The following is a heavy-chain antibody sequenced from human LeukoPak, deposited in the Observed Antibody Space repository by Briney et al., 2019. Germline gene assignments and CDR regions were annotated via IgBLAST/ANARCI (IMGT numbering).Heavy chain of an antibody. CDR1: GGSFSGYY. V-gene: IGHV4-34*01. D-gene: IGHD2-2*01. CDR3: AGPPSGRHIRGYRSSTSCLDV. Sequence: PSETLSLTCAVYGGSFSGYYWSWIRQPPGKGLEWIGEINHSGSTNYNPSLKSRVTISVDTSKNQFSLKLSSVTAADTAVYYCAGPPSGRHIRGYRSSTSCLDVWGKGTTVTVSS. J-gene: IGHJ6*04. CDR2: INHSGST.